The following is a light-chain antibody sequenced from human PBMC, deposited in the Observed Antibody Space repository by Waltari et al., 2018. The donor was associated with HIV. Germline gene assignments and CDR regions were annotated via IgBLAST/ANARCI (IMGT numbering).Light chain of an antibody. CDR1: SGHSSYA. J-gene: IGLJ3*02. CDR3: QTWGTGIQV. Sequence: QLVLTQSPSASASLGASVKLTCTLSSGHSSYAIAWPQQQPEKGPRYLMKLNSDGSHSKGDGIPDRFSGSSSGAERYLTLSSLQSEDEADYYCQTWGTGIQVFGGGTKLTVL. CDR2: LNSDGSH. V-gene: IGLV4-69*01.